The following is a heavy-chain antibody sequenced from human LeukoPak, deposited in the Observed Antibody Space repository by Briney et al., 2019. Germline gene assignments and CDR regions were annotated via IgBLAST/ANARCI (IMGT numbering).Heavy chain of an antibody. D-gene: IGHD3-16*02. CDR2: INPNSGGT. J-gene: IGHJ4*02. CDR1: GYTFTAYY. V-gene: IGHV1-2*04. Sequence: ASVRVSCKASGYTFTAYYLHWVRQAPGQGLEWMGWINPNSGGTNYAQKFKGWVTLTRHTSINTTYKELSRLASDVTAVYFCARGTPGSYLGYWGQGTLVTVSS. CDR3: ARGTPGSYLGY.